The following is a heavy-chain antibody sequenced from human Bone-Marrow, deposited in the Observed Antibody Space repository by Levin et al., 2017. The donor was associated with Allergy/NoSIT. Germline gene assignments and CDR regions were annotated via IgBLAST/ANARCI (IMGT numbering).Heavy chain of an antibody. CDR3: ARDSGRVAGTLNY. V-gene: IGHV3-21*01. D-gene: IGHD6-19*01. CDR2: ISSSSSYI. J-gene: IGHJ4*02. Sequence: GGSLRLSCAASGFTFSSYSMNWVRQAPGKGLEWVSSISSSSSYIYYADSVKGRFTISRDNAKNSLYLQMNSLRAEDTAVYYCARDSGRVAGTLNYWGQGTLVTVSS. CDR1: GFTFSSYS.